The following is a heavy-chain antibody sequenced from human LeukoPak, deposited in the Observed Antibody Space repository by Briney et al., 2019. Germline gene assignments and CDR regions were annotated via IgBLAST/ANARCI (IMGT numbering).Heavy chain of an antibody. CDR3: AREGSSGYYPY. Sequence: GGSLRLSCTASGFTFSSYPMHWVRQAPGKGLEWVVVISYDGSEKHYADPVKGRFTISRDNSKNTLYLQMNSLRAEDTAVYYCAREGSSGYYPYWGQGILVTVSS. D-gene: IGHD3-22*01. J-gene: IGHJ4*02. CDR2: ISYDGSEK. CDR1: GFTFSSYP. V-gene: IGHV3-30-3*01.